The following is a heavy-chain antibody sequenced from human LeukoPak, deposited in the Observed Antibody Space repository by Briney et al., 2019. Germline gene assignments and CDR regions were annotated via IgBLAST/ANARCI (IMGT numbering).Heavy chain of an antibody. CDR3: ARDTTRELLLDLSFDP. CDR1: GFTFDDYT. Sequence: GGSLRLSCSASGFTFDDYTMHWVRQPPGKGLEWVSSIFWDSSKVAYADSVKGRFTISRDNSKNTLYLQMNSLRAEDTAVYYCARDTTRELLLDLSFDPRGQGTLVTVSS. J-gene: IGHJ5*02. CDR2: IFWDSSKV. V-gene: IGHV3-9*01. D-gene: IGHD1-26*01.